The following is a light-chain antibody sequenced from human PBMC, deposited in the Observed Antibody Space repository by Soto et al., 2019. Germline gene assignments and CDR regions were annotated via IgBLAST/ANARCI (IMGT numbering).Light chain of an antibody. J-gene: IGKJ1*01. CDR3: QQSYSTPWT. Sequence: DIQLTQSPSSLSASVGDRATITCRASQSISSYLNWYQQKPGKAPKLLIYAASSLQSGVPSRFSGSGSGTYFTLTISSLQPEDFETYYCQQSYSTPWTFGQGTKVDI. V-gene: IGKV1-39*01. CDR2: AAS. CDR1: QSISSY.